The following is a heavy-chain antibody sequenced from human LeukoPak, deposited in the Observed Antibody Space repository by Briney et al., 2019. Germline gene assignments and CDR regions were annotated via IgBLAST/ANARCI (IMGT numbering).Heavy chain of an antibody. D-gene: IGHD2-2*01. CDR2: INPSGGST. J-gene: IGHJ6*03. Sequence: GASVTVSCKASGYTFTSYYMHWVRQAPGQGLEWMGIINPSGGSTSYAQKFQGRVTMTRDMSTSTVYMELSSLRSEDTAVYYCASARGYCSSTSCSKVFDYYYMDVWGKGTTVTVSS. V-gene: IGHV1-46*01. CDR1: GYTFTSYY. CDR3: ASARGYCSSTSCSKVFDYYYMDV.